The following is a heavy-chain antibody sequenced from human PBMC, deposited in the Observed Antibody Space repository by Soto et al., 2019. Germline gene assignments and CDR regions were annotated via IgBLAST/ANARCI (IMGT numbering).Heavy chain of an antibody. V-gene: IGHV1-2*04. CDR2: INPKSGGT. J-gene: IGHJ6*02. Sequence: ASVKVSCKASGYSFTDYHIHWVRQAPGQGLEWLGRINPKSGGTSTAQKFQGWVTMTTDTSISTASMELTRLTSDDTAIYYCARGDSTDCSNGVCSFFYNHDMDVWGQGATVTVSS. CDR3: ARGDSTDCSNGVCSFFYNHDMDV. D-gene: IGHD2-8*01. CDR1: GYSFTDYH.